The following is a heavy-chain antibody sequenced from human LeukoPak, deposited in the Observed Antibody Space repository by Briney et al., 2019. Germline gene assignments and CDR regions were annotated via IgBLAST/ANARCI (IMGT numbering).Heavy chain of an antibody. CDR3: AREKVVGVRATRQADY. CDR1: GGTFSSYA. J-gene: IGHJ4*02. V-gene: IGHV1-69*13. D-gene: IGHD2-15*01. CDR2: IIPIFGTA. Sequence: GASVKVSCKASGGTFSSYAISWVRQAPGQGLEWMGGIIPIFGTANYAQKFQGRVTITADESTSTAYMELSSLRSEDTAVYYCAREKVVGVRATRQADYWGQGTLVTVSS.